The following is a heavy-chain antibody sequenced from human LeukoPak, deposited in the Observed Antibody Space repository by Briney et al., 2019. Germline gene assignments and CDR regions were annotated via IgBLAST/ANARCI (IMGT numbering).Heavy chain of an antibody. D-gene: IGHD5-24*01. V-gene: IGHV1-69*04. CDR2: IIPILGIA. CDR1: GGTFSSYA. Sequence: ASVKVSCKASGGTFSSYAISWVRQAPGQGLEWMGRIIPILGIANYAQKFQGRVTITADKSTSTAYMELSSLRSEDTAVYYCARERRWLQHKAYNWFDPWGQGTPVTVSS. CDR3: ARERRWLQHKAYNWFDP. J-gene: IGHJ5*02.